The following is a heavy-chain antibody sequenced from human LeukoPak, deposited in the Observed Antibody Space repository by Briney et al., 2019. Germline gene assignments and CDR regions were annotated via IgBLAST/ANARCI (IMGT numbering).Heavy chain of an antibody. J-gene: IGHJ4*02. V-gene: IGHV3-73*01. Sequence: GGSLKLSCSASGFTFSDSAFHWVREASGKGLVWVGRIRSKPNNYATAYTASVKGRFTISRDDSKNTAYLQVNSLNTEDTAMYYCTRHLIGATPFDYWGQGTLVSVSS. D-gene: IGHD4/OR15-4a*01. CDR1: GFTFSDSA. CDR2: IRSKPNNYAT. CDR3: TRHLIGATPFDY.